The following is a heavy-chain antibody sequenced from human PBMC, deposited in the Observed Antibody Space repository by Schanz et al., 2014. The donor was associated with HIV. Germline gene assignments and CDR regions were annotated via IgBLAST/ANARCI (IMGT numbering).Heavy chain of an antibody. CDR3: ARGDILTGLYPYYFDS. V-gene: IGHV1-8*01. CDR2: MNPKSGNT. CDR1: GYTFTSYD. J-gene: IGHJ4*02. Sequence: QVQLVQSGAEVKKPGASVMVSCKASGYTFTSYDINWVRQVPGQGLEWMGWMNPKSGNTGYAHKFQGRVTMTRDTSISTAYMELSSLTSDDTAVYYCARGDILTGLYPYYFDSWGQGTLVTVSS. D-gene: IGHD3-9*01.